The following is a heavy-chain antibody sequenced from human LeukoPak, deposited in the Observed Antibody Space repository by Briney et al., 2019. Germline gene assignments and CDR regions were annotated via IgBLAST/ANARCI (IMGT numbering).Heavy chain of an antibody. J-gene: IGHJ4*02. V-gene: IGHV3-30-3*01. CDR1: GFTFSSYA. Sequence: HPGGSLRLSCAASGFTFSSYAMHWVRQAPGKGLEWVAVISYDGSNKYYADSVKGRFTISRNNSKNTLYLQMNSLRAEDTAVYYCARDAQDSYGSLGFDYWGQGTLVTVSS. CDR2: ISYDGSNK. D-gene: IGHD5-18*01. CDR3: ARDAQDSYGSLGFDY.